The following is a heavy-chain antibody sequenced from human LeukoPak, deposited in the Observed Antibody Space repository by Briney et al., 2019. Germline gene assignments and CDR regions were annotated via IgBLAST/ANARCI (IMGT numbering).Heavy chain of an antibody. CDR1: GYTFTGYY. Sequence: ASEKVSCKASGYTFTGYYMHWVRQAPGQGLEWMGWINSNSGGTNYAQKFQGRVTMIGVTSISTAYMELSRLRSDDTAVYYCARGRGHIVVVTDPFDYWGQGTLVTVSS. D-gene: IGHD2-21*02. CDR2: INSNSGGT. V-gene: IGHV1-2*02. CDR3: ARGRGHIVVVTDPFDY. J-gene: IGHJ4*02.